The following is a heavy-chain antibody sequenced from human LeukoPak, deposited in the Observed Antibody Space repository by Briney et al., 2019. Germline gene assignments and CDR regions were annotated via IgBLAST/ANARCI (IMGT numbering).Heavy chain of an antibody. CDR1: GFTFTSYW. CDR2: IYYSGST. D-gene: IGHD3-16*02. Sequence: LRLSCAVSGFTFTSYWMSWIRQPPEKGLEWIGYIYYSGSTYYNPSLKSRVTISVDTSKNQFSLKLSSVTAADTAVYYCAREGPDGYIDYWGQGTLVTVSS. V-gene: IGHV4-30-4*01. J-gene: IGHJ4*02. CDR3: AREGPDGYIDY.